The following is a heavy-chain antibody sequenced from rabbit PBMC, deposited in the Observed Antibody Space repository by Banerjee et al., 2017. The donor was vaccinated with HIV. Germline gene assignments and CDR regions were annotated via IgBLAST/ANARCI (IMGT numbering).Heavy chain of an antibody. D-gene: IGHD4-1*01. J-gene: IGHJ4*01. CDR2: IYPDYGST. CDR3: ARGSFNIVVAGVPYYFDL. CDR1: GFDFSSYG. V-gene: IGHV1S47*01. Sequence: QEHLEESGGGLVQPGGSLTLTCKASGFDFSSYGVSWVRQAPGKGLEWIAYIYPDYGSTDYANWVNGRFTISLDNAQNTVFLQMTSLTAADTATYFCARGSFNIVVAGVPYYFDLWGQGTLVTVS.